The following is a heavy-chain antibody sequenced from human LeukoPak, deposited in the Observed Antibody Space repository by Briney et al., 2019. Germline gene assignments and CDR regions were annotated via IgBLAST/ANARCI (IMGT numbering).Heavy chain of an antibody. Sequence: SETLSLTCTVSGGSISSYYWSWIRQPPGKGLEWIGYIYYSGSTNYNPSLKSRVTISVDTSKNQFSLKLSSVTAADTAVYYCARDGIAVAGTAFDIWGQGTMVTVS. CDR2: IYYSGST. V-gene: IGHV4-59*01. D-gene: IGHD6-19*01. J-gene: IGHJ3*02. CDR3: ARDGIAVAGTAFDI. CDR1: GGSISSYY.